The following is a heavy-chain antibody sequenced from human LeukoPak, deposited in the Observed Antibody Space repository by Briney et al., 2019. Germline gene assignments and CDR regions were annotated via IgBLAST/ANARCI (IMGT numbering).Heavy chain of an antibody. J-gene: IGHJ3*02. CDR2: IYYSGST. CDR3: ARDKRAADYYDSSGYYYVHVHHAFDI. V-gene: IGHV4-59*01. D-gene: IGHD3-22*01. Sequence: PSETLSLTCTVSGGSISSYYWSWIRQPPGKGLEWIGYIYYSGSTNYNPSLKSRVTISVDTSKNQFSLKLSSVTAADTAVYYCARDKRAADYYDSSGYYYVHVHHAFDIWGQGTMVTVSS. CDR1: GGSISSYY.